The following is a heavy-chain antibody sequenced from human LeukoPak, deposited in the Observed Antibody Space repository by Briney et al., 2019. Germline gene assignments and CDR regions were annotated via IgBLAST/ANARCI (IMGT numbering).Heavy chain of an antibody. CDR1: GGSISSGGYS. V-gene: IGHV4-30-4*07. Sequence: PPETLSLTCAVSGGSISSGGYSWSWIRQPPGKGLEWIGYIHYSDTYYNPSLRSRVTILVDTSKNQFSLKLSSVTAADTAVYYCASQSGGYAYWGQGTLVTVSS. J-gene: IGHJ4*02. D-gene: IGHD5-12*01. CDR3: ASQSGGYAY. CDR2: IHYSDT.